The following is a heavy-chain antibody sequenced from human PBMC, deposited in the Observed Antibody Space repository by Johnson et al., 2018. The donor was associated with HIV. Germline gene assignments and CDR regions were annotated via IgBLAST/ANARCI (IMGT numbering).Heavy chain of an antibody. CDR3: ARFGDMATSFHGFDI. CDR1: GFTFDDYA. Sequence: VQLVESGGGVIRPGGSLRLSCAASGFTFDDYAMHWVRQPPGKGLEWVSLISWDGGSTYYADSVKDRFTISRDNAKNSLHLQMNSLRAEDTAVYYCARFGDMATSFHGFDIWGQGTMVTVSS. J-gene: IGHJ3*02. D-gene: IGHD5-24*01. V-gene: IGHV3-43D*03. CDR2: ISWDGGST.